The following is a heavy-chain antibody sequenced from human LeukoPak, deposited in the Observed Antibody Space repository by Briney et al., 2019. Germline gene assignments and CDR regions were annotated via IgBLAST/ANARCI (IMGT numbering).Heavy chain of an antibody. V-gene: IGHV3-48*03. J-gene: IGHJ4*02. Sequence: PGGSLRLSCAASGFTFSSYEMSWDRQAPGKGLEWVSFISSSGSTIYYADSVKGRFTISRDNAKNSLYLRMNCLRAEDTAVYYYASICSLYSELVDCLGQGTLVTVSP. CDR2: ISSSGSTI. D-gene: IGHD6-13*01. CDR3: ASICSLYSELVDC. CDR1: GFTFSSYE.